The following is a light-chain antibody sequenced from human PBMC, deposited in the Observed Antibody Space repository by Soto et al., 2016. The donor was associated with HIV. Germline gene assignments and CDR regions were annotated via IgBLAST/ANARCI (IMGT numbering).Light chain of an antibody. Sequence: SYKLSQPPSVSVSPGQTASITCSGDKLGNKYTSWYQQRPGQSPVVVIYQDDQRPSGIPERFSGSNSGNTVTLTISGTQAMDEADYYCQAWDSSTVVFGGGTKLTVL. CDR3: QAWDSSTVV. CDR1: KLGNKY. V-gene: IGLV3-1*01. CDR2: QDD. J-gene: IGLJ2*01.